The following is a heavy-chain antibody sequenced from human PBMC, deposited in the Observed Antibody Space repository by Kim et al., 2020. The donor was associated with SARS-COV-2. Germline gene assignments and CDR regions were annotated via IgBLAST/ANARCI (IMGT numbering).Heavy chain of an antibody. Sequence: SETLSLTCAVYGGSFSGYYWSWIRQPPGKGLEWIGEINHSGSTNYNPSLKSRVTISVDTSKNQFSLKLSSVTAADTAVYYCARTSIAARQRGAYFDYWGQGTLVTVSS. CDR1: GGSFSGYY. D-gene: IGHD6-6*01. CDR3: ARTSIAARQRGAYFDY. CDR2: INHSGST. V-gene: IGHV4-34*01. J-gene: IGHJ4*02.